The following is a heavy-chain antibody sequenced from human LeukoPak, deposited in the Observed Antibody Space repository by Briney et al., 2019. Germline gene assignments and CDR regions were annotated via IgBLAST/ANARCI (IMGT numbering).Heavy chain of an antibody. D-gene: IGHD2-15*01. CDR2: ISSSSYI. CDR3: ARWVPGYCSGGSCYVDY. J-gene: IGHJ4*02. CDR1: GFTFSSYS. Sequence: GGSLRLSCAASGFTFSSYSMNWVRQAPGKGLEWVSSISSSSYIYYADSVKGRFTISRDNAKNSLYLQMNSLRAEDTAVYYCARWVPGYCSGGSCYVDYWGQGTLVTVSS. V-gene: IGHV3-21*01.